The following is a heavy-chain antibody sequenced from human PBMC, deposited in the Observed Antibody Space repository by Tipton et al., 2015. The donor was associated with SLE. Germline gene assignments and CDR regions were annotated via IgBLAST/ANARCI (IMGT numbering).Heavy chain of an antibody. CDR2: IYYSGST. V-gene: IGHV4-59*01. CDR1: GGSISSYY. CDR3: ARDLGRLYFDY. J-gene: IGHJ4*02. Sequence: LRLSCTVSGGSISSYYWSWIRQPPGKGLEWIGYIYYSGSTNYNPSLKSRVTISVDTSKNQFSLKLSSVTAADTAVYYCARDLGRLYFDYWGRGTLVTVSS. D-gene: IGHD3-16*01.